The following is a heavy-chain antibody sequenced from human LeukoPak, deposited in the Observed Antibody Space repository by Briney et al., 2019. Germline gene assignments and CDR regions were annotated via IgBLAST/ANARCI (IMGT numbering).Heavy chain of an antibody. CDR3: VRDNSRFEGGSTFWWFDP. D-gene: IGHD3-16*01. Sequence: ASVKVSCKASGFSFSNYWIHWVRQAPGQGLEWMGIINPSGSITSYTHNLQGRLTVTRDTSTRTVYMELSSLRSEDTAIYYCVRDNSRFEGGSTFWWFDPWSPGTLVTVSS. V-gene: IGHV1-46*04. CDR1: GFSFSNYW. CDR2: INPSGSIT. J-gene: IGHJ5*02.